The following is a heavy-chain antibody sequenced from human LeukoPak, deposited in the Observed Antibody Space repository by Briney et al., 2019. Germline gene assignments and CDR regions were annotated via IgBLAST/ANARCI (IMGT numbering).Heavy chain of an antibody. J-gene: IGHJ3*02. Sequence: GESLRISCKGPGYNFTSYWISWVRQMPGKGLEWMGRIDPSDSYTNYSPSFQGHVTISADKSISTAYLQWSSLKASDTAMYYCASRHSATYKRDAFNIWGQGTLVTVSS. CDR3: ASRHSATYKRDAFNI. CDR1: GYNFTSYW. D-gene: IGHD1-26*01. V-gene: IGHV5-10-1*01. CDR2: IDPSDSYT.